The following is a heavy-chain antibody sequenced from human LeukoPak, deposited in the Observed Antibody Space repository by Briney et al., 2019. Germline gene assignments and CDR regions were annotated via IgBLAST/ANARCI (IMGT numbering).Heavy chain of an antibody. D-gene: IGHD3-3*01. CDR1: GASISNYY. V-gene: IGHV4-59*12. J-gene: IGHJ6*02. Sequence: TSETLSLTCTVSGASISNYYWSWIRQPPGKGLEWIGYVYDTGSTNYNASLKSRVTISVDTSKNQFSLKLSSVTAADTAVYYCARGSRFLEWLFTNYYYGMDVWGQGTTVTVSS. CDR3: ARGSRFLEWLFTNYYYGMDV. CDR2: VYDTGST.